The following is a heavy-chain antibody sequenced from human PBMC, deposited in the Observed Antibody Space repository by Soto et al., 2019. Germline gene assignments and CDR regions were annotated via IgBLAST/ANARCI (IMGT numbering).Heavy chain of an antibody. Sequence: QITLKESGPTLVKPTQTLTLTCTFSGFSLSTSGVGVGWIRQPPGKALEWLALIYWDDDKRYSPSLKSRLTITKDTSKNQVVLTMTNMDPVDTATYYCAHREDLYHSSSDYFDYWGQGTLVTVSS. J-gene: IGHJ4*02. CDR2: IYWDDDK. CDR1: GFSLSTSGVG. CDR3: AHREDLYHSSSDYFDY. D-gene: IGHD6-6*01. V-gene: IGHV2-5*02.